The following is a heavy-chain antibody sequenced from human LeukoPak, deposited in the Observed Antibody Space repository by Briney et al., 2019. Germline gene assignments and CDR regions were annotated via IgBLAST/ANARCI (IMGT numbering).Heavy chain of an antibody. D-gene: IGHD3-22*01. Sequence: LGESLKISCKGSGYSFTSYWIGWVRQMPGKGLEWMGIIYPGDSDTRYSPSFQGQVTISADKSISTAYLQWSSLKASDTAMYYCARMTYYYDSSGYYPRGDFDYWGQGTLVTVSS. J-gene: IGHJ4*02. CDR1: GYSFTSYW. CDR2: IYPGDSDT. V-gene: IGHV5-51*01. CDR3: ARMTYYYDSSGYYPRGDFDY.